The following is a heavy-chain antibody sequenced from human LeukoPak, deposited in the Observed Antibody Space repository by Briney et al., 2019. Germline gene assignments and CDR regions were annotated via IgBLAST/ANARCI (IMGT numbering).Heavy chain of an antibody. CDR1: GFTFSSYV. V-gene: IGHV3-23*01. D-gene: IGHD3-16*01. Sequence: PGGSLRVSCAASGFTFSSYVMSWVRQAPGKGLEWVSTISGSGGGTYYADSVKGRFTISRDNSENTLYLQMDSLRAEDTAVYYCAKLGGHPLHNYCVGVWGKGTTVAVSS. CDR2: ISGSGGGT. J-gene: IGHJ6*03. CDR3: AKLGGHPLHNYCVGV.